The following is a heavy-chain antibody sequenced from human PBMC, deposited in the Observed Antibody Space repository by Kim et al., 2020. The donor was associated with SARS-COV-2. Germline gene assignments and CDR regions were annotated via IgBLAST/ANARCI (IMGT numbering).Heavy chain of an antibody. V-gene: IGHV3-66*01. Sequence: GGSLRLSCAASGFTVSSNYMSWVRQAPGKGLEWISVIYNGGRTYNVDSVKGRFTISRDNSKNMLYLQMNSLRAEDTAVYYCATQLNGLGHYWGQGTLVT. CDR1: GFTVSSNY. CDR2: IYNGGRT. D-gene: IGHD2-2*01. CDR3: ATQLNGLGHY. J-gene: IGHJ4*02.